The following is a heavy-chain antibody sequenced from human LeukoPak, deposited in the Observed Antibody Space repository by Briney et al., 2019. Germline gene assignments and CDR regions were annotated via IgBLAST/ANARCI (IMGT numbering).Heavy chain of an antibody. CDR1: GGSISSGDYY. CDR2: IYYSGST. Sequence: PSQTLSLTCTVSGGSISSGDYYWNWIRQPPGKGLEWIGYIYYSGSTYYNPSLKSRIIISVGTSKNQFSLKLTSVTAADTAVYYCSRGEAMDVWGKGTTVIVSS. CDR3: SRGEAMDV. V-gene: IGHV4-30-4*08. J-gene: IGHJ6*03.